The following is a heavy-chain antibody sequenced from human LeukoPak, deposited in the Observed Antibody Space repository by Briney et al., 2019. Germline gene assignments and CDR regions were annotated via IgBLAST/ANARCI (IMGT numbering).Heavy chain of an antibody. V-gene: IGHV1-2*02. D-gene: IGHD1-7*01. CDR1: ENTFTGHY. J-gene: IGHJ4*02. CDR3: ARYSAQGTY. CDR2: ISPDNGGT. Sequence: ASVKVSCKASENTFTGHYVHWVRQAPGQGLEWMGWISPDNGGTNYAQKFRGRVTVTRDTSIRTAYMELSSLTSDDTAVYYCARYSAQGTYWGQGTLVTVSS.